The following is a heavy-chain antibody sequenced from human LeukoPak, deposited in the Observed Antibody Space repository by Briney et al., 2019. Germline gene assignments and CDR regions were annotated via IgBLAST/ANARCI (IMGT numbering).Heavy chain of an antibody. CDR1: GGTFSSYA. V-gene: IGHV1-69*05. CDR3: ARNRGDHYGSYDY. Sequence: SVKVSCKASGGTFSSYAISWVRQAPGQGLEWMGGIIPIFGTANYAQKFKGRVTITTDESTSTAYMELSSLRSEDTAVYYCARNRGDHYGSYDYWGQGTLVTVSS. D-gene: IGHD3-10*01. J-gene: IGHJ4*02. CDR2: IIPIFGTA.